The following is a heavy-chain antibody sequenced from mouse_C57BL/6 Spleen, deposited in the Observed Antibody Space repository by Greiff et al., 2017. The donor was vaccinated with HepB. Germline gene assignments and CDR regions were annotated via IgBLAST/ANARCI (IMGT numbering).Heavy chain of an antibody. CDR2: IYPRDGST. D-gene: IGHD1-1*01. J-gene: IGHJ4*01. CDR3: ARWASDYYGSPDYAMDY. Sequence: QVQLQQSGPELVKPGASVKLSCKASGYTFTSYDINWVKQRPGQGLEWIGWIYPRDGSTKYNEKFKGKATLTVDTSSSTAYMELHSLTSEDSAVYFCARWASDYYGSPDYAMDYWGQGTSVTFSS. CDR1: GYTFTSYD. V-gene: IGHV1-85*01.